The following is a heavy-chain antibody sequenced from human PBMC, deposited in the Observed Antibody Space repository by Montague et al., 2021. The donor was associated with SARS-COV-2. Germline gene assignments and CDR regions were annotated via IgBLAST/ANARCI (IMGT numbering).Heavy chain of an antibody. CDR2: TYYGSSWNT. J-gene: IGHJ3*02. CDR3: ARGWNYAFDI. D-gene: IGHD1-7*01. CDR1: GDSVYRNNPA. V-gene: IGHV6-1*01. Sequence: CAISGDSVYRNNPAWNWIRQSPSRGLEWLGRTYYGSSWNTDYAVSVKSRVSISPDTSKNQFSLLLNSVTTEDTAVYYCARGWNYAFDIWSQGTMVTVSS.